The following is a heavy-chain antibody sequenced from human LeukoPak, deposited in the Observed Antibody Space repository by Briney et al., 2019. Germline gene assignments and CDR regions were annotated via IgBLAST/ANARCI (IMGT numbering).Heavy chain of an antibody. CDR2: IYYSGST. D-gene: IGHD3-22*01. CDR3: ARTLYYYDSSGYYTPFFDY. V-gene: IGHV4-61*05. J-gene: IGHJ4*02. Sequence: SETLSLTCSVSGGSISSCTYSWGWIRQPPGKGLEWIGYIYYSGSTNYNPSLKSRVTISVDTSKNQFSLKLSSVTAADTAVYYCARTLYYYDSSGYYTPFFDYWGQGTLVTVSS. CDR1: GGSISSCTYS.